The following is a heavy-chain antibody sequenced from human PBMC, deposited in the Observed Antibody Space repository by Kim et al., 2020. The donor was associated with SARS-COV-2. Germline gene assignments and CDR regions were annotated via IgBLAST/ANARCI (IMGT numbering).Heavy chain of an antibody. Sequence: RYSPSFQGQVTISANKSINTAYLQWSSLKASDTAMYYCAGGGDRSYYFDYWGQGTLVTVSS. V-gene: IGHV5-51*01. J-gene: IGHJ4*02. D-gene: IGHD2-21*02. CDR3: AGGGDRSYYFDY.